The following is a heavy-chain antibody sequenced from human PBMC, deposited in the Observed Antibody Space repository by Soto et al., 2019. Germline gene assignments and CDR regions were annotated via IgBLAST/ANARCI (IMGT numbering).Heavy chain of an antibody. Sequence: GGSLRLSCAASGFTVSSNYMNWVRQAPGKGLEWLSYINNSSSRIYYADSVKGRFTISRDNAKNSVYLQMNSLRDEDTAVYYSASDSSAFDHWGQGALVTVSS. CDR3: ASDSSAFDH. CDR2: INNSSSRI. V-gene: IGHV3-48*02. J-gene: IGHJ4*02. CDR1: GFTVSSNY.